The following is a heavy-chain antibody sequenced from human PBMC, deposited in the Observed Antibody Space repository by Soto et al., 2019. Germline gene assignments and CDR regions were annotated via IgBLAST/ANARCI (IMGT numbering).Heavy chain of an antibody. Sequence: GASVKVSCKASGGTFSSYAISWVRQAPGQGLEWMGGIIPIFGTANYAQNFQGRVTITADESTSTAYMELSSLRSEDTAVYYCARDVRNSIVLMVYADNWFDPWGQGTLVTVSS. D-gene: IGHD2-8*01. V-gene: IGHV1-69*13. CDR2: IIPIFGTA. CDR3: ARDVRNSIVLMVYADNWFDP. J-gene: IGHJ5*02. CDR1: GGTFSSYA.